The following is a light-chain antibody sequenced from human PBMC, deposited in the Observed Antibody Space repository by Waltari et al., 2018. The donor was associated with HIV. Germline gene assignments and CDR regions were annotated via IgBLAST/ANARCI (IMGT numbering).Light chain of an antibody. CDR1: NRDIGSYDY. J-gene: IGLJ2*01. V-gene: IGLV2-8*01. Sequence: QSALPQPPSASGSPGQSVTLPCTGSNRDIGSYDYVSWYQLHPGKAPRLVISEVTKRPSGVSDRFSGSKSANTAFLTVSALQAEDEADYYCSSFADRDGFYVVFGGGTRLTVL. CDR2: EVT. CDR3: SSFADRDGFYVV.